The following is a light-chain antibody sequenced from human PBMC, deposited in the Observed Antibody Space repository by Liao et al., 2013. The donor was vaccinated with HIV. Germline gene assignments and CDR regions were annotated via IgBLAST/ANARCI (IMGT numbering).Light chain of an antibody. J-gene: IGLJ2*01. CDR1: NIGSKS. Sequence: SYVLTQPPSVSVAPGKTANITCGGNNIGSKSVHWYQQKPGQAPVLVIYYDSDRPSGIPERFSGSNSGNTATLTISRVEAGDEADYYCQVWDSSSDDVVFGGGTKLTVL. CDR3: QVWDSSSDDVV. CDR2: YDS. V-gene: IGLV3-21*01.